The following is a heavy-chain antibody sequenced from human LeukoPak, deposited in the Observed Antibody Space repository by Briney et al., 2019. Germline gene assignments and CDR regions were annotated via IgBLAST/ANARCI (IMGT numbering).Heavy chain of an antibody. CDR1: GFPFISYA. CDR3: AKEGGSYYKDFDY. D-gene: IGHD1-26*01. J-gene: IGHJ4*02. V-gene: IGHV3-23*01. CDR2: ISGSGGST. Sequence: GGSLILSCAAPGFPFISYAMSWVRQVQGKGLEWVLAISGSGGSTYFADSVKGRFTISRDNSKNTLYLQMNSLRAEDTAVYYCAKEGGSYYKDFDYWGQGTLVTVSS.